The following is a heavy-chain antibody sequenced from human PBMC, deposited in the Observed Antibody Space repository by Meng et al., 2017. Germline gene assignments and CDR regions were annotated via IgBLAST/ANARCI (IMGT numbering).Heavy chain of an antibody. CDR3: ARDFYTFGLDY. CDR1: GGSISSYY. V-gene: IGHV4-59*01. CDR2: IYYSGST. Sequence: SETLSLTCTASGGSISSYYWSWIRQPPGKGLEWIGYIYYSGSTNYNPSLKSRVTISVDTSKNQFSLKLSSVTAADTAVYYCARDFYTFGLDYWGQGTLVTVSS. D-gene: IGHD2/OR15-2a*01. J-gene: IGHJ4*02.